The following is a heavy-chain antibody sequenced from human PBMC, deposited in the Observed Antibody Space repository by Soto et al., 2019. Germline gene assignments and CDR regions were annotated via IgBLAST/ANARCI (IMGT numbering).Heavy chain of an antibody. Sequence: ASVKVSCKASGYTFTRYGISWVRQAPGQGLEWMGWISGYNGDTNYAQKFQDRVSMTIDTSTGTAYMELRSLTSADTAIYYCAKNGQPPYYYYGLDVWG. CDR1: GYTFTRYG. D-gene: IGHD2-8*01. V-gene: IGHV1-18*01. CDR3: AKNGQPPYYYYGLDV. CDR2: ISGYNGDT. J-gene: IGHJ6*02.